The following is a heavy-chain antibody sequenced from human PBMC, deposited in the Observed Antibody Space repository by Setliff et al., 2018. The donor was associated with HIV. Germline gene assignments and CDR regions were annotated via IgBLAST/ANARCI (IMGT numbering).Heavy chain of an antibody. CDR1: GYNFTSHD. D-gene: IGHD2-2*01. CDR3: ARGYCSSTSCYGIYYFDN. J-gene: IGHJ4*02. CDR2: MNPKSGNT. V-gene: IGHV1-8*01. Sequence: ASVKVSCKASGYNFTSHDINGVRQAHGQGLEWMGWMNPKSGNTGYARKFQGRVTMTRKTSISTAYMALRSLRSDDTAVYYCARGYCSSTSCYGIYYFDNWGQGTPVTVSS.